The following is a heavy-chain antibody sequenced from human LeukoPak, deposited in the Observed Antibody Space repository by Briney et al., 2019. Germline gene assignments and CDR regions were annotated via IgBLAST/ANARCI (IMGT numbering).Heavy chain of an antibody. J-gene: IGHJ3*02. Sequence: EASVKVSCKASGYTFTSYYMHWVRQAPGQGLEWMGIINPSGGSTSYAQKFQGRVTMTRDTSTSTVYMELSSLRSEDTAVYYCARGRTRYYDSSGYYRNAAFDIWGQGTMVTVSS. V-gene: IGHV1-46*01. CDR2: INPSGGST. CDR3: ARGRTRYYDSSGYYRNAAFDI. D-gene: IGHD3-22*01. CDR1: GYTFTSYY.